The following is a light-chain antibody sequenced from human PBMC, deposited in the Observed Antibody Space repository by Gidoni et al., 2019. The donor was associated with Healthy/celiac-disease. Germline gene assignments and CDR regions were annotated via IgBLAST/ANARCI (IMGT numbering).Light chain of an antibody. V-gene: IGKV2-28*01. CDR1: QSLLHSNGYNY. CDR3: MQALQTPRT. CDR2: LGS. J-gene: IGKJ3*01. Sequence: DIVMTQSPLSLPVTPVEPASISCRSSQSLLHSNGYNYLDLYLQKPGQSPQLLIYLGSNRASGVPDRFSGSGSGTDFTLKISRVEAEYFGVYYCMQALQTPRTFGPGTKVDIK.